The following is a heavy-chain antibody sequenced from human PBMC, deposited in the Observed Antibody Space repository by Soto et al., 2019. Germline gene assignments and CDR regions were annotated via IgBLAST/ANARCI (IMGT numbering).Heavy chain of an antibody. CDR3: AMCGSGGWYFDY. CDR1: GGTFSSYT. CDR2: IIPILGIA. V-gene: IGHV1-69*02. Sequence: QVQLVQAGAAVTQPGSSVKVACKASGGTFSSYTNSWVRQAPGQGLEWMGRIIPILGIANYTKQFQGRVRSTADKSRMPANMELSLLRSEDTAVYYGAMCGSGGWYFDYWGQGTLVTVSS. D-gene: IGHD2-15*01. J-gene: IGHJ4*02.